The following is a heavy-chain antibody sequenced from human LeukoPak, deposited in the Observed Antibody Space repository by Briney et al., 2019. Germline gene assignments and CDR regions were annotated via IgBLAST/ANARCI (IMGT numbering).Heavy chain of an antibody. CDR1: GFTFSSYW. CDR3: TRRGEQDYVDYSGYEY. J-gene: IGHJ1*01. V-gene: IGHV3-7*01. D-gene: IGHD4-17*01. Sequence: GGSLRLSCAASGFTFSSYWMGWVRQAPGKGLEWVANIKQDGSQAYYVDSVKGRFTISRDNTKNSLYLQMNSLRDEDTAVYYCTRRGEQDYVDYSGYEYWGQGTLVTVSS. CDR2: IKQDGSQA.